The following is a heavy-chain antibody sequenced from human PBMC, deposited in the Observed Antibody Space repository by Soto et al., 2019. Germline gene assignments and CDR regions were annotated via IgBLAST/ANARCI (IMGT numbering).Heavy chain of an antibody. D-gene: IGHD2-15*01. CDR1: GGTFSSYA. CDR2: IIPIFGAA. Sequence: SVKVSCKASGGTFSSYAISWVRQAPGQGLEWMGGIIPIFGAANYAQKFQGRVTITADESTSTAYMGLSSLRSEDTAVYYCARAMVVAATLIWDAFDIWGQGTMVTVS. J-gene: IGHJ3*02. V-gene: IGHV1-69*13. CDR3: ARAMVVAATLIWDAFDI.